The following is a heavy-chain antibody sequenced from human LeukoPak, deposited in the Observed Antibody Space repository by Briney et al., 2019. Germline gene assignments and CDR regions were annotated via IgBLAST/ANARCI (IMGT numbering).Heavy chain of an antibody. V-gene: IGHV1-69*05. CDR2: IIPIFGTA. CDR1: GGTFSSYA. CDR3: ARTPYSGSYRKAFDI. J-gene: IGHJ3*02. D-gene: IGHD1-26*01. Sequence: SVKVSCKASGGTFSSYAISWVRQAPGQGLEWMGGIIPIFGTANYAQKFQGRVTITTDESTSTAYMELSSLRSEDTAVYYCARTPYSGSYRKAFDIWGQGTMVTVSS.